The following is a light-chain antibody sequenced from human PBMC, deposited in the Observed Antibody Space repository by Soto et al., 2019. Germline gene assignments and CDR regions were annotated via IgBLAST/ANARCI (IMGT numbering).Light chain of an antibody. V-gene: IGKV1-5*03. CDR3: QHYNSYWT. CDR2: KAS. CDR1: QTISSW. J-gene: IGKJ1*01. Sequence: DIQMTQSPSTLSGSVGDRVTITCRASQTISSWLAWYQQKPGKAPNLLIYKASTLKSGVPSRFSGSGSGTDFPLTLSSLQPDDSATDDCQHYNSYWTFGQGTKVDIK.